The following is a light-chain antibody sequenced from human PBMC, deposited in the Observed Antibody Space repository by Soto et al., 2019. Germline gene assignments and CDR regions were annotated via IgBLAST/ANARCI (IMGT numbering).Light chain of an antibody. CDR3: QQFYTTPLT. J-gene: IGKJ4*01. CDR1: QSVLYSSTNRNY. CDR2: WAS. Sequence: DIVMTQSPDSLAVSLGERASINCSSSQSVLYSSTNRNYLTWYQQKPGHPPKLLIYWASTRESGVPDRFSGSGSGTDFTLTISSLQTEDVAVYYCQQFYTTPLTFGGGTKVESK. V-gene: IGKV4-1*01.